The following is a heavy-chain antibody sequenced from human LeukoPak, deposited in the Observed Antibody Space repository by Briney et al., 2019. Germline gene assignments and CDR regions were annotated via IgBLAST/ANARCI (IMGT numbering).Heavy chain of an antibody. Sequence: GGSLRLSCVASGFTSGKYWMSWVRQAPGKGLEWVANIKLDGSEKNYVDSVKGRFTISRDNTKNSLYLQMNSLRVEDTAVFYCARDQYDAWSRRGNFDSWGQGTLVIVSS. J-gene: IGHJ4*02. V-gene: IGHV3-7*03. CDR3: ARDQYDAWSRRGNFDS. D-gene: IGHD3-3*01. CDR1: GFTSGKYW. CDR2: IKLDGSEK.